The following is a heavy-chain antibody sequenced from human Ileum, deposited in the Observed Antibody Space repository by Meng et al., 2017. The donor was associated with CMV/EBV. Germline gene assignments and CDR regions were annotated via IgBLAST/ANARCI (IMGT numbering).Heavy chain of an antibody. V-gene: IGHV4-30-4*08. D-gene: IGHD3-22*01. CDR2: SKYRGTT. Sequence: VQLHEPGPALLQPSQTPILTFTGSGGSISSGDYYWSVIREPQEKGLEWIEYSKYRGTTYYNPALKSRLTISVDTSNNQFSLKLGTVTAADTALYYGARAISGHYYVPWGQGTLVTVSS. J-gene: IGHJ1*01. CDR3: ARAISGHYYVP. CDR1: GGSISSGDYY.